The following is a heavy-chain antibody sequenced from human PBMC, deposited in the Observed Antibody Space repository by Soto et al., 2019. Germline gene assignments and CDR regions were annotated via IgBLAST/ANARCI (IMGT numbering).Heavy chain of an antibody. CDR1: GYSFSNYW. Sequence: GESLKIPCKGSGYSFSNYWIGWVRQMPGKGLDWMGLIYPGDSDTRYSPFFQGQVTISADKSINTAYLQWSSLKASDTAMYYCAKKNYYYDSSGYWYYFDYWGQGTLVTVSS. CDR3: AKKNYYYDSSGYWYYFDY. J-gene: IGHJ4*02. V-gene: IGHV5-51*01. D-gene: IGHD3-22*01. CDR2: IYPGDSDT.